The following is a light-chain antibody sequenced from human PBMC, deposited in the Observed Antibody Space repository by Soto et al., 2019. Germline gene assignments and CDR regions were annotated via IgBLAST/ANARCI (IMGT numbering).Light chain of an antibody. J-gene: IGKJ1*01. CDR1: QSVASR. CDR3: QQYNDWPRT. CDR2: GAS. Sequence: EIVMTQSPAILSVSPGERATLSCRASQSVASRLAWYQHTPGQAPRLLIYGASTRATDIPARFSGSGSGTEFTLTITSLQSEDFAVYCCQQYNDWPRTFGQGTKVHIK. V-gene: IGKV3-15*01.